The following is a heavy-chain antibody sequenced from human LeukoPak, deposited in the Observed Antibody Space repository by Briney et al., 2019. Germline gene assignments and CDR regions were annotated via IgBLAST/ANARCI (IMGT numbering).Heavy chain of an antibody. CDR2: MNPNSGKT. D-gene: IGHD3-10*01. V-gene: IGHV1-8*01. Sequence: ASVKVSCKASGYTFTTYDINWVRQATGQGLEWMRYMNPNSGKTVYAQKFQGRVTMTWDTSINTAYMELTSLRSDDTAVYYCAREPRRFGDWGQGTLVTVSS. J-gene: IGHJ4*02. CDR3: AREPRRFGD. CDR1: GYTFTTYD.